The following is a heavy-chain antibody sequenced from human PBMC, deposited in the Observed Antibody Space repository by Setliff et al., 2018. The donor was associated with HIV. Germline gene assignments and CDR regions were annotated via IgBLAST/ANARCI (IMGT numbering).Heavy chain of an antibody. CDR3: VRHDPPNSGRFYFDL. D-gene: IGHD1-26*01. CDR2: IYHTANT. J-gene: IGHJ4*01. Sequence: SETLSLTCSVFGGSISTYSNYWGWVRQPPGMGLEWIGSIYHTANTHYSPSLETRVAIFVDTSKNQFSLRLSSVTAADSAMYYCVRHDPPNSGRFYFDLWGRGTLVTVSS. CDR1: GGSISTYSNY. V-gene: IGHV4-39*01.